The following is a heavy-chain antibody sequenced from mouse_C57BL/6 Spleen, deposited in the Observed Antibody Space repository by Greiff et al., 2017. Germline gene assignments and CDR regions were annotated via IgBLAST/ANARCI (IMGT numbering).Heavy chain of an antibody. J-gene: IGHJ3*01. Sequence: QVQLKQPGAELVMPGASVKLSCKASGYTFTSYWMHWVKQRPGQGLEWIGEIDPSDSYPNYNQKFKGKSTLTVDTSSSTAYMQLSSLTSEDSAVYYCARLNMAFAYWGQGTLVTVSA. CDR3: ARLNMAFAY. CDR1: GYTFTSYW. V-gene: IGHV1-69*01. CDR2: IDPSDSYP. D-gene: IGHD1-1*02.